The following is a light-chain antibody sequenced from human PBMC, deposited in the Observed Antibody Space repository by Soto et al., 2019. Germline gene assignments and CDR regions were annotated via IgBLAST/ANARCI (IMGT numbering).Light chain of an antibody. CDR2: ESS. CDR1: KNVANY. V-gene: IGKV3-11*01. CDR3: QQRSNWPQT. J-gene: IGKJ1*01. Sequence: EIVLTQSPATLSLSPGERATLSCRDSKNVANYLEWYPQKPGKAPRLLIYESSHRETGIAARFSGSGAGTECTRTISSLEPEDVEVDYCQQRSNWPQTFGQGTKVDIK.